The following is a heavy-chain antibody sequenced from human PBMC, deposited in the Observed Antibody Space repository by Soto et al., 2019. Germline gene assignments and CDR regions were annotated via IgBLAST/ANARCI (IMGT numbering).Heavy chain of an antibody. CDR2: IYHTGTT. V-gene: IGHV4-39*01. D-gene: IGHD6-6*01. Sequence: SETLSLTCTVSGDSISSSTYYWGWIRQPPGKGLEWIGCIYHTGTTYYNPSLKSRVTISVDTSKNQFSLKLSSVTAADTAVYYCARPYFSSSSMFDYWGQGTLVAVSS. J-gene: IGHJ4*02. CDR1: GDSISSSTYY. CDR3: ARPYFSSSSMFDY.